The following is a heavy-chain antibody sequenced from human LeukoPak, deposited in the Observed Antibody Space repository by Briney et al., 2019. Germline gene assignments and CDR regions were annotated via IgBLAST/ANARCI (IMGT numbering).Heavy chain of an antibody. CDR1: GFTFSSYA. J-gene: IGHJ4*02. CDR3: AKALRGYYGSGSSFDY. D-gene: IGHD3-10*01. Sequence: GGSLRLSCAASGFTFSSYAMSWVRQAPGKGLEWVSAISGSGGSTYYADSVKGRFTISRDNSKNTLYLQMNSLRAEDTAVYYCAKALRGYYGSGSSFDYWGQGTPVTVSS. V-gene: IGHV3-23*01. CDR2: ISGSGGST.